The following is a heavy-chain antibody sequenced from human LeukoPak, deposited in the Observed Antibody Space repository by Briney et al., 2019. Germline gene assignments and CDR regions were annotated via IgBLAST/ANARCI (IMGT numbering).Heavy chain of an antibody. D-gene: IGHD3-22*01. J-gene: IGHJ4*02. V-gene: IGHV1-18*01. CDR2: ISAYNGNT. CDR1: GYTFTSYG. CDR3: ARENYYDSSGYYYFDY. Sequence: ASVKVSCKASGYTFTSYGISWVRQAPGQGLEWMGWISAYNGNTNYAQKLQGRVTMTTDTSTSTAYMELRSLRSDDTAVYYCARENYYDSSGYYYFDYWGQGTLVTVSS.